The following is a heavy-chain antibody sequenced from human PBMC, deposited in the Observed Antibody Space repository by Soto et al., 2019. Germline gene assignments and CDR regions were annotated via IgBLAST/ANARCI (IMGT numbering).Heavy chain of an antibody. Sequence: EVQLVESGGGLVQPGGSLRLSCAASGFSFNPYELNWVRQAPGKGLEWVSYISSSGSTIYYADSVKGRFTVSRDNGKNSLYLQMNSLRAEDTAVYYCAYGGSCDYWGQGTQVTVSS. CDR3: AYGGSCDY. CDR2: ISSSGSTI. V-gene: IGHV3-48*03. CDR1: GFSFNPYE. J-gene: IGHJ4*02. D-gene: IGHD1-26*01.